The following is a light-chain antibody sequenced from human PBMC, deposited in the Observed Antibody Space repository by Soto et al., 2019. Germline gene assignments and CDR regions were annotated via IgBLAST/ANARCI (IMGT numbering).Light chain of an antibody. J-gene: IGKJ1*01. CDR3: QQYNSYWT. CDR2: KAS. CDR1: QSISSW. V-gene: IGKV1-5*03. Sequence: DIPMTQSPSTLSASVGDRVTITCRASQSISSWLAWYQQKPGKAPKLLIYKASSLESGVPARFSGSGSGTEFTLTISRLQPDDFATYYCQQYNSYWTFGQGTKVDNK.